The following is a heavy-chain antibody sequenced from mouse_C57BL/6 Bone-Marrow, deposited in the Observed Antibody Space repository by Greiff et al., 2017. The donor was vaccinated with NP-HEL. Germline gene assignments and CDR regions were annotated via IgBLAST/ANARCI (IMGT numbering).Heavy chain of an antibody. J-gene: IGHJ1*03. CDR3: ARSGRTGYFDV. CDR1: GYTFTDYY. CDR2: IDPNNGGT. Sequence: VQLQQSGPELVKPGASVKISCKASGYTFTDYYMNWVKQSHGKSLEWIGDIDPNNGGTSYNQKFKGKATLTVDKSSSTAYMELPSLTSEDSAVYYCARSGRTGYFDVWGTGTTVTVSS. D-gene: IGHD3-1*01. V-gene: IGHV1-26*01.